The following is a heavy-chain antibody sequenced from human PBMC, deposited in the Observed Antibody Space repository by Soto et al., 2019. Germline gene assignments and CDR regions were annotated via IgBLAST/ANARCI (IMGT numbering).Heavy chain of an antibody. Sequence: QVQLQQWGAGLLKASETLSLTCAVYGGSFSGYYWSWIRQPPGKGLEWIGGINHRGSTNYNPSLEKRVNISVNTSKNQSSLKLSSVTAADTAVYYCARDGFCTSTNCRVGNWFDPWGQGTLVTVSS. CDR3: ARDGFCTSTNCRVGNWFDP. D-gene: IGHD2-2*03. J-gene: IGHJ5*02. V-gene: IGHV4-34*01. CDR1: GGSFSGYY. CDR2: INHRGST.